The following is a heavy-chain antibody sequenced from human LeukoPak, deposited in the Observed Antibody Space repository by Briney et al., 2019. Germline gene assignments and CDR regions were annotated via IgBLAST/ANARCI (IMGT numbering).Heavy chain of an antibody. CDR2: IQYDGGNK. V-gene: IGHV3-30*02. CDR3: ARFIAAPYYFDY. J-gene: IGHJ4*02. Sequence: GGSLRLSCAASGFTFSSYGMHWVRQVPGKGLEWVAFIQYDGGNKYYAYSVKGRFTISRDNSRNTLYLQMDSLRPEDTAVYYCARFIAAPYYFDYWGRGTLVTVSS. CDR1: GFTFSSYG. D-gene: IGHD6-13*01.